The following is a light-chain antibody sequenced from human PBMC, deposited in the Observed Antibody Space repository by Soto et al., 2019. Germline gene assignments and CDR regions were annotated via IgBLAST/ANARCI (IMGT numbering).Light chain of an antibody. CDR3: QQYNTSPFT. V-gene: IGKV3-20*01. CDR1: QSVGSNY. Sequence: EIVLTQSPGTLSLSPGERVTLYCRASQSVGSNYLAWYQQKPGQAPRVLIYGASSRATGIPDRFSGSGSGADFTLTISRLEPEDFAVYYCQQYNTSPFTFGPGTKVDIK. J-gene: IGKJ3*01. CDR2: GAS.